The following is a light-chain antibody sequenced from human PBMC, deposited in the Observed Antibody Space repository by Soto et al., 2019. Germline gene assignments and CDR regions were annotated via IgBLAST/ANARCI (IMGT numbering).Light chain of an antibody. CDR1: SGDIGSYNR. CDR2: EVT. J-gene: IGLJ1*01. Sequence: QSVLTQPASVSGSPGQSITISCTGTSGDIGSYNRVSWYQQHPGKAPKLIIYEVTDRPSGVSNRFSGSKSGNTASLTISGLQAEDEAEYYCSSYSNSNTRACVFGTGAKVPVL. V-gene: IGLV2-14*01. CDR3: SSYSNSNTRACV.